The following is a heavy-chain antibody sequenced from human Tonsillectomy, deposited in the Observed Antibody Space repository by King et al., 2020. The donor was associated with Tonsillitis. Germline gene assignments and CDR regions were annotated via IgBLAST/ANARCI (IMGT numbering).Heavy chain of an antibody. CDR2: INPKSGDT. D-gene: IGHD3-22*01. CDR1: GDTFTGHF. V-gene: IGHV1-2*02. CDR3: ATNALASDSSSYRDFRH. J-gene: IGHJ1*01. Sequence: VQLVESGAELRKPGASVSVSCRPSGDTFTGHFVHWVRQAPGQGLEWMGWINPKSGDTHYAQKFQGRVTLSGDVSITTAYMGLSSLRPDDTAVYYCATNALASDSSSYRDFRHWGQGTLVTVSS.